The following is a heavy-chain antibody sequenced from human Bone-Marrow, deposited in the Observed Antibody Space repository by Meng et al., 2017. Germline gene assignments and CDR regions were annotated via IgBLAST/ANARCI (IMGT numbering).Heavy chain of an antibody. Sequence: QLVESGGGLVKPGGPLSLSCAASGFTFSSYWMHWVRQTPGKGLVWVSRINTDGTTTTYADSVKGRFTISRDNAKNTLYLQMNSLRGEDTAVYYCARDVAGRGGYWGQGTLVTVSS. CDR2: INTDGTTT. V-gene: IGHV3-74*01. J-gene: IGHJ4*02. CDR3: ARDVAGRGGY. CDR1: GFTFSSYW. D-gene: IGHD1-26*01.